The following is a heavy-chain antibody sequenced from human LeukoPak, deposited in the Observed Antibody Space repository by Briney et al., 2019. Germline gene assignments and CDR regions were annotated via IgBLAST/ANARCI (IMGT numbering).Heavy chain of an antibody. V-gene: IGHV3-48*03. CDR3: ATTLYSSSWLSAYYYYYYMDV. Sequence: GGSLRLSCAASGFTFSSYEMNWVRQAPGKGLEWVSYISSSGSTIYYADSVKGRFTISRDNAKNSLYLQMNSLGAEDTAVYYCATTLYSSSWLSAYYYYYYMDVWGKGTTVTVSS. D-gene: IGHD6-13*01. CDR1: GFTFSSYE. CDR2: ISSSGSTI. J-gene: IGHJ6*03.